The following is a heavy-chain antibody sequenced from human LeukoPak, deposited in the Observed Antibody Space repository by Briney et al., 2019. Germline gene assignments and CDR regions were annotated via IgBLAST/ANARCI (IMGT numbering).Heavy chain of an antibody. CDR2: IDPPDSET. V-gene: IGHV5-51*01. Sequence: GEPLKISCETSGYYFGGNWIAWVRQMAGRGLEMMGIIDPPDSETRYRPSFQGQVTLSVDQSTSTAYMQWNSLKASDTDMYYCARQWCATTSCLTIDHWGQGALVAVCS. D-gene: IGHD2-2*01. CDR3: ARQWCATTSCLTIDH. J-gene: IGHJ4*02. CDR1: GYYFGGNW.